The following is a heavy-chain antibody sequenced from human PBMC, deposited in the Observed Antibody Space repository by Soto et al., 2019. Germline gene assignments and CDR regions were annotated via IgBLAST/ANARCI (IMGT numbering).Heavy chain of an antibody. V-gene: IGHV3-23*01. CDR2: ISGSGGST. D-gene: IGHD5-18*01. Sequence: GGSLRLSCTASGFTFSSYAMSWVRQAPGKGLEWVSGISGSGGSTYYADSVKGRFTISRDNSKNTLYLQMSSLRVEDTAVYYCAKERYRYGAFGYWGQGTLVTVYS. J-gene: IGHJ4*02. CDR3: AKERYRYGAFGY. CDR1: GFTFSSYA.